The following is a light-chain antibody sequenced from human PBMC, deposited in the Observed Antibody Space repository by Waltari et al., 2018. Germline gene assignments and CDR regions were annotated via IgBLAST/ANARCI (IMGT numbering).Light chain of an antibody. CDR3: QQSYSTPLFT. Sequence: DLQMTQPPSSLSAAVGDRVTITCRASQNISSYLNWYQPEPRKAPKLLSYAASSLQSGVPSRFSGSGSGTDVTLTISSLQPEDFATYYCQQSYSTPLFTFGPGTKVNIK. CDR2: AAS. V-gene: IGKV1-39*01. CDR1: QNISSY. J-gene: IGKJ3*01.